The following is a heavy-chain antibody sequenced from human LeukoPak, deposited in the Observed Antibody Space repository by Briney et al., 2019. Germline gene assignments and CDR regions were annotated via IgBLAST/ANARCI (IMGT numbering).Heavy chain of an antibody. J-gene: IGHJ4*02. Sequence: GGSLRLSCGASGFTFSSYAMSWVRQAPGKGLEWVSAISGSGGNTYYADSGKGRFTTSRDSSKNTLYLQMNNLRAEDTAVYYCAKDRIAVAGTDRYEYFDCWGQGTLVTVSS. V-gene: IGHV3-23*01. D-gene: IGHD6-19*01. CDR3: AKDRIAVAGTDRYEYFDC. CDR1: GFTFSSYA. CDR2: ISGSGGNT.